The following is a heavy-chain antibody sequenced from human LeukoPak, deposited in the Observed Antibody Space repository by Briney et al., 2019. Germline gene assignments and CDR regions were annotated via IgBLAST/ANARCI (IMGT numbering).Heavy chain of an antibody. CDR1: GYTFTGYY. CDR3: ARDSSRQYSSSSGPFDY. CDR2: INPNSGGT. D-gene: IGHD6-6*01. J-gene: IGHJ4*02. V-gene: IGHV1-2*02. Sequence: ASEKVSCKASGYTFTGYYMHWVRQAPGQGLEWMGWINPNSGGTNYAQKFQGRVTMTRDTSISTAYMELSRLRSDDTAVYYCARDSSRQYSSSSGPFDYWGQGTLVTVSS.